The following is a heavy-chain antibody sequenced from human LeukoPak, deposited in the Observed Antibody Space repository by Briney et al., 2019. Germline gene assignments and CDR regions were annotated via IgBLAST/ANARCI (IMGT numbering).Heavy chain of an antibody. J-gene: IGHJ5*02. V-gene: IGHV1-18*01. CDR1: SYTFTNYG. D-gene: IGHD1-26*01. CDR2: ISAYNDNT. Sequence: ASVKVSCKAFSYTFTNYGISWVRQAPGQGLEWMGWISAYNDNTHYAQKFQGRVTITADESTSTAYMELSSLRSEDTAVYYCARVIGGTIWDTFWFDPWGQGTLVTVSS. CDR3: ARVIGGTIWDTFWFDP.